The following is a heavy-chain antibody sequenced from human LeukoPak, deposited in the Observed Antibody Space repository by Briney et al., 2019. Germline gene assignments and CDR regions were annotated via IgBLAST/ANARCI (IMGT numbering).Heavy chain of an antibody. D-gene: IGHD2-21*02. CDR1: GYSFTSYW. CDR2: IYPGDSDT. Sequence: GESLQISCKGSGYSFTSYWIGWVRPLPGKGLGWMGIIYPGDSDTRYSPSFQGQVTISADKSISTAYLQWSSLKASDTAMYYCARWVVTAQGRYFDYWGQGTLVTVSS. J-gene: IGHJ4*02. V-gene: IGHV5-51*01. CDR3: ARWVVTAQGRYFDY.